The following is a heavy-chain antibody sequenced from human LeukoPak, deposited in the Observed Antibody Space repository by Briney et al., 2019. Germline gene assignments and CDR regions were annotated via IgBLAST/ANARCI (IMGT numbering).Heavy chain of an antibody. J-gene: IGHJ6*03. Sequence: ASVKVSCKASGYTFTIYDINWVRQATGQGLEWMGWMNPNSGNTGYAQKFQGRVTMTRNTSISTAYMELSSLRSEDTAVYYCARALYSSSIRFYYYMDVWGKGTTVTVSS. D-gene: IGHD6-6*01. CDR2: MNPNSGNT. V-gene: IGHV1-8*01. CDR3: ARALYSSSIRFYYYMDV. CDR1: GYTFTIYD.